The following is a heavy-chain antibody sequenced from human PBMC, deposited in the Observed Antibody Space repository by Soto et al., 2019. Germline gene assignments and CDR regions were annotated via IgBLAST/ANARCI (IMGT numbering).Heavy chain of an antibody. CDR1: GYTFTRNG. Sequence: QVHLVQSGAEVKKPGASVNVSCKTSGYTFTRNGISWVRQAPGQGLEWMGWISPNSGNIKYAQKLQGRVIMTTDTSTSTAYMELSSLRSDDTAVYYCVKDRDSNTWPARDVWGPGTTVNVSS. CDR2: ISPNSGNI. J-gene: IGHJ6*02. V-gene: IGHV1-18*01. CDR3: VKDRDSNTWPARDV. D-gene: IGHD3-22*01.